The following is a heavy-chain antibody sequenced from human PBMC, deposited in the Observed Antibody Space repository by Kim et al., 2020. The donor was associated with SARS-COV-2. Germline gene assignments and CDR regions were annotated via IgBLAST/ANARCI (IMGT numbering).Heavy chain of an antibody. V-gene: IGHV4-39*07. CDR3: ASENTAMVVLFDF. D-gene: IGHD5-18*01. J-gene: IGHJ4*02. Sequence: YYNPSLKSRVTIAGDTSKNQFSLKLISVTATDTAVYYCASENTAMVVLFDFWGQGALVTVSS.